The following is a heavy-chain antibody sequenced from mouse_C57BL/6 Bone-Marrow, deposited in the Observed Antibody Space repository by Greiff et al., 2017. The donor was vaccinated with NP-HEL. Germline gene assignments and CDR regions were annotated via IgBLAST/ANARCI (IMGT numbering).Heavy chain of an antibody. CDR2: IYPRSGNT. V-gene: IGHV1-81*01. Sequence: ESGAELARPGASVKLSCKASGYTFTSYGISWVKQRTGQGLEWIGEIYPRSGNTYYNEKFKGKTTLTADKSSSTAYMELRSLTSEDSAVYFCARGYLDYWGQGTTLTVSS. J-gene: IGHJ2*01. CDR3: ARGYLDY. CDR1: GYTFTSYG.